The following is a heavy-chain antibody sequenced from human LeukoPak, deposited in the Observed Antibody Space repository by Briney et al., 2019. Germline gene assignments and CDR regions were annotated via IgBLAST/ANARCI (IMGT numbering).Heavy chain of an antibody. CDR2: ISGGGENT. D-gene: IGHD1-1*01. CDR3: AKPRAMTTGVGRYFDL. Sequence: SGGSLRLSCGASGFTFTSYAMSWIRQAPGKGLEWVSAISGGGENTYYGDSVKGRFTISRDNSKNTLYLQMNSLRAEDTATYYCAKPRAMTTGVGRYFDLWGRGTLVTVS. V-gene: IGHV3-23*01. CDR1: GFTFTSYA. J-gene: IGHJ2*01.